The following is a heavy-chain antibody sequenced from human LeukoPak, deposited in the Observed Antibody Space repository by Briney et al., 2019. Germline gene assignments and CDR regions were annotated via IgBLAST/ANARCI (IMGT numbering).Heavy chain of an antibody. D-gene: IGHD6-13*01. CDR1: GFTFSSFA. CDR3: AKYSSSWYSDY. V-gene: IGHV3-23*01. CDR2: ITGSGGST. J-gene: IGHJ4*02. Sequence: GGSLRLSCAASGFTFSSFAMSWVRQAPGKGLEWVSAITGSGGSTYYADSVKGRFTISRDNSKNTLYLQMNSLRAEDTAVYYCAKYSSSWYSDYWCQGTLVTVSS.